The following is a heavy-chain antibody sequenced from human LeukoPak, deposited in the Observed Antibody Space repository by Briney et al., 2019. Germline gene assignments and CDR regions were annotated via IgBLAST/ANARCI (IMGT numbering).Heavy chain of an antibody. J-gene: IGHJ4*02. D-gene: IGHD5-24*01. Sequence: GASVKVSCKASGGTFSSYAISWVRQAPGQGLEWMGGIIPIFGTANYAQKFQGRVTITADESTSTAYMELSSLRSEDTAVYYCARGEMATITSPFDYWGQGILVTVSS. CDR2: IIPIFGTA. CDR3: ARGEMATITSPFDY. V-gene: IGHV1-69*13. CDR1: GGTFSSYA.